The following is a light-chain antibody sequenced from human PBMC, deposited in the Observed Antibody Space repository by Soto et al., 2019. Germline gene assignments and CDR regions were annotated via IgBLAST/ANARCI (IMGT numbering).Light chain of an antibody. CDR2: AAS. Sequence: DIQMTQSPSSLSASVGDRVTITCRASQSISSYLNWYQQKPGKAPKLLIYAASSLQSGVPSRFSGSGYGTDVTLTISSLQPEDFATYYCQQSYSFGQGTKLEIK. CDR1: QSISSY. CDR3: QQSYS. V-gene: IGKV1-39*01. J-gene: IGKJ2*01.